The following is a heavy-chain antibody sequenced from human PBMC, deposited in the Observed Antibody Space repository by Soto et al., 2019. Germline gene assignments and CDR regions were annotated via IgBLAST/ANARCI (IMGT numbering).Heavy chain of an antibody. CDR2: INAGNGNT. CDR1: GYTFTSYA. D-gene: IGHD6-13*01. Sequence: QVQLVQSGAEVKKPGASVKVSCKASGYTFTSYAMHWVRQAPGQRLEWMGWINAGNGNTKYSQKFQGRVTITRDTSASTAYMERSSLRSEDTAVYYCARSSSIAAAGNFDYWGQGTLVTVSS. J-gene: IGHJ4*02. CDR3: ARSSSIAAAGNFDY. V-gene: IGHV1-3*01.